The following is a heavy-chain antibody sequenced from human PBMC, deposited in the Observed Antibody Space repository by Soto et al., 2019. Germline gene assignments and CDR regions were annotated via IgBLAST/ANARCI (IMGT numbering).Heavy chain of an antibody. V-gene: IGHV3-15*01. CDR2: IKSKTDGETT. CDR1: GFTFINAW. D-gene: IGHD3-22*01. J-gene: IGHJ3*02. CDR3: TTDRRYYDGSGYVYAFDI. Sequence: GGSLRLSCASSGFTFINAWMTWVRQAPGKEQEWVGRIKSKTDGETTDYDEPVKDRLTISRGDSKNTLYLQMNSLKTEDTGVYYCTTDRRYYDGSGYVYAFDIWGQGTTVTVSS.